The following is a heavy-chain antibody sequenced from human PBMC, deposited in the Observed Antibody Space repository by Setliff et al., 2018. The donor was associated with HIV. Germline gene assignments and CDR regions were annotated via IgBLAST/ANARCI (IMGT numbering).Heavy chain of an antibody. Sequence: LSLTCAASGFTFSSFWMSWVRQAPGKGLEWVANIDQVESEKYYVDSVKGRFTISRDNAKNSLYLQMNSLGVEDTAIYFCVRGKRYAYTSGGLDVWGQGTTVTVSS. CDR2: IDQVESEK. V-gene: IGHV3-7*01. D-gene: IGHD3-16*01. J-gene: IGHJ6*02. CDR3: VRGKRYAYTSGGLDV. CDR1: GFTFSSFW.